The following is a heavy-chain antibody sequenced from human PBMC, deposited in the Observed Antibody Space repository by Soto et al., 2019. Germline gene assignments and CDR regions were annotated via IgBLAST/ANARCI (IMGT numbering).Heavy chain of an antibody. CDR3: ARPGNYGSGSYLYYLDY. D-gene: IGHD3-10*01. CDR2: IYYSGST. CDR1: GGSISSSSYY. V-gene: IGHV4-39*01. Sequence: SETLSLTCTVSGGSISSSSYYWVWIRQPPGMGLEWIGSIYYSGSTYYNPSLKSRVTISVDTSKNQFSLKLSSVTAADTAVYYCARPGNYGSGSYLYYLDYWGQGTLVTVSS. J-gene: IGHJ4*02.